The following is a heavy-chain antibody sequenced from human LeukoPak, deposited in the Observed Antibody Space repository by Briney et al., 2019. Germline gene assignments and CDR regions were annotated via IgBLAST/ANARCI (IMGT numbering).Heavy chain of an antibody. CDR2: ISYDGSNK. D-gene: IGHD6-19*01. V-gene: IGHV3-30*04. J-gene: IGHJ6*03. CDR3: AKDDLAVAGVYYYYYMDV. CDR1: GFTFSSYA. Sequence: PGGSLRLSCAASGFTFSSYAMHWVRQAPGKGLEWVAVISYDGSNKYYADSVKGRFTISRDNSKNTLYLQMNSLRAEDTAVYYCAKDDLAVAGVYYYYYMDVWGKGTTVTISS.